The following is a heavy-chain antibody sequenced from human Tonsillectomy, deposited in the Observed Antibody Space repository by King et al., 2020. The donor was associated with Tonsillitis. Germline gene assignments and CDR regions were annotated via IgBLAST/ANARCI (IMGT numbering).Heavy chain of an antibody. V-gene: IGHV1-2*02. Sequence: QLVQSGAEVKKPGTSVRVSCKASGYTFTGYYMHWVRQAPGQGPEWMGWINPHSGATKYAQKFQGRVTMTRDTSISTAYMELSRLRSDDTAVYYCARALSIFGIGIHPDSWGQGTLVSVSS. CDR3: ARALSIFGIGIHPDS. J-gene: IGHJ4*02. CDR1: GYTFTGYY. D-gene: IGHD3-3*01. CDR2: INPHSGAT.